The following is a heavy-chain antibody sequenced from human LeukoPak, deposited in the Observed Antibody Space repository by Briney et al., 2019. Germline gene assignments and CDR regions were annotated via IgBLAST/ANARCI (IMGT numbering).Heavy chain of an antibody. CDR1: GFTFSSYG. CDR3: AKDGDFWSGYPPDLPDYMDD. CDR2: IRYDGSNK. J-gene: IGHJ6*03. Sequence: GGSLRLSCAASGFTFSSYGMHWVRQAPGKGLEWVAFIRYDGSNKYYADSVKGRFTISRDNSKNTLYLQMNSLRAEDTAVYYCAKDGDFWSGYPPDLPDYMDDWGKGTTVTVSS. D-gene: IGHD3-3*01. V-gene: IGHV3-30*02.